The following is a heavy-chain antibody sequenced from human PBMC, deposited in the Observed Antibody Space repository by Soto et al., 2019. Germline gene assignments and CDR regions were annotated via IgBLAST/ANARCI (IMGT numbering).Heavy chain of an antibody. CDR3: AKDMYSSHHYGMDV. Sequence: SLRLSCVASGFTFDDYAMHWVRQAPGKGLEWVSGISWNGGSLGYADSVKGRFTISRDNAKNSLYLQLDSLRAEDTALYYCAKDMYSSHHYGMDVWGQGTTVTVSS. D-gene: IGHD4-4*01. V-gene: IGHV3-9*01. CDR1: GFTFDDYA. J-gene: IGHJ6*02. CDR2: ISWNGGSL.